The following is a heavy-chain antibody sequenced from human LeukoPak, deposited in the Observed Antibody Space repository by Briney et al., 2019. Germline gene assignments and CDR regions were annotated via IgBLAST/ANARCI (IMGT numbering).Heavy chain of an antibody. Sequence: GGSLRLSCVASGFTFGSYAMSWVRQTPGKGLEWVAGISGSGGSTYHTDSVKGRFTISRDNAKNSLYLQMNSLRAEDTAVYYCAKDKGAGYFDYWGQGTLVTVSS. CDR2: ISGSGGST. CDR3: AKDKGAGYFDY. CDR1: GFTFGSYA. D-gene: IGHD1-26*01. V-gene: IGHV3-23*01. J-gene: IGHJ4*02.